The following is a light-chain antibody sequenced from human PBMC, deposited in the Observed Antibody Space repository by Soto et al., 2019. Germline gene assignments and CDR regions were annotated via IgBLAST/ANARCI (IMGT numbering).Light chain of an antibody. J-gene: IGKJ1*01. CDR2: GAS. V-gene: IGKV3-20*01. CDR3: QQYGSSFWT. CDR1: QSVSNNY. Sequence: IVSTHTPGTLSLSPRLRCIHWNTSSQSVSNNYLAWYQQKPGQAPRLLIYGASSRATGIPDRFSGSGSGTDFTLAISRLEPEDFAVYYCQQYGSSFWTFGQGTKVDI.